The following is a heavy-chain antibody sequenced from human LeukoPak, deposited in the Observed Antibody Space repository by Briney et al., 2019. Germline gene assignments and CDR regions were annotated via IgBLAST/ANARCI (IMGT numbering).Heavy chain of an antibody. Sequence: GGSLRLSCTASGFIFSNYGMDWVRQAPGKGLEWVSYIGSNIKSIDYADSVKGRFTISRDNAKNSLFLQMNSLRAEDTAVYYCARGGAARQDYWGQGTLVTVSS. CDR1: GFIFSNYG. D-gene: IGHD6-6*01. CDR2: IGSNIKSI. J-gene: IGHJ4*02. CDR3: ARGGAARQDY. V-gene: IGHV3-48*01.